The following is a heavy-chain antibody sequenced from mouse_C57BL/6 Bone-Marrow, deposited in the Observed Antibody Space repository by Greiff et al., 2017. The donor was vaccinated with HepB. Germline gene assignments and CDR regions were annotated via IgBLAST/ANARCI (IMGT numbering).Heavy chain of an antibody. CDR2: ISYDGSN. J-gene: IGHJ2*01. D-gene: IGHD2-13*01. V-gene: IGHV3-6*01. CDR3: ARDRAYDDFGD. CDR1: GYSITSGYY. Sequence: EVKLVESGPGLVKPSQSLSLTCSVTGYSITSGYYWNWIRQFPGNLLEWMGYISYDGSNNYNPSIKNRISITRDTSKNLFCLKLNSVTTEDTARYCCARDRAYDDFGDWGQGLTLTAAS.